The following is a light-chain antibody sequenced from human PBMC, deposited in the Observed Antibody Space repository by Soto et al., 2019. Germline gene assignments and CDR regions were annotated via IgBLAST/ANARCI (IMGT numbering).Light chain of an antibody. CDR1: QSISSY. CDR3: QQNNSTPIT. J-gene: IGKJ5*01. Sequence: EIQFTQSPASLSVSLGDRVTITCRASQSISSYLNWYQQKPGKAPKLLLYAASSVQSGVPSRFSGRGSRTDCTLTISRLQPEDVLTYYCQQNNSTPITFGQGTRLEIK. V-gene: IGKV1-39*01. CDR2: AAS.